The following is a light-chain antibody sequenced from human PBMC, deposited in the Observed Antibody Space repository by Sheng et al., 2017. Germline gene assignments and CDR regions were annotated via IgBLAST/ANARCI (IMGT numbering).Light chain of an antibody. Sequence: EIVMTQSPATLSVSPGERATLSCRASESVSSNLAWYQQKPGQAPSLLIYGAATRDSGIPDRFRGGGSGTEFTLTISSLQSEDFAVYYCQQYNKWPLTFGGGTKVEI. CDR1: ESVSSN. V-gene: IGKV3-15*01. CDR2: GAA. J-gene: IGKJ4*01. CDR3: QQYNKWPLT.